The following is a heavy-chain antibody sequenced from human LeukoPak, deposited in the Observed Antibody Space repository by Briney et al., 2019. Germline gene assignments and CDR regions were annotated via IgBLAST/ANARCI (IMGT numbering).Heavy chain of an antibody. CDR1: GFTFSSYA. D-gene: IGHD4-17*01. Sequence: GSLRLSCAASGFTFSSYAMSWVRQAPGKGLEWIGSIYYSGSTYYNPSLKSRVTISVDTSKNQFSLALNSVTAADTGVYYCARWTTVTRAFDFWGQGTLVTVSS. J-gene: IGHJ4*02. V-gene: IGHV4-38-2*01. CDR3: ARWTTVTRAFDF. CDR2: IYYSGST.